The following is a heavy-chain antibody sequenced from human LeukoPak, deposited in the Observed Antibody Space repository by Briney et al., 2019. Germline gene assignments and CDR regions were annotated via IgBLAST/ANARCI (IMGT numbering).Heavy chain of an antibody. Sequence: SQTLSLTCAVSGGSISSGGYSWSWIRQPPGKGLEWIGYIYHSGSTYYNPSLKSRVTISVDRSKNQFSLKLSSVTAADTAVYYCARSSTTTKYYYYGMDVWGQGTTVTVSS. CDR1: GGSISSGGYS. V-gene: IGHV4-30-2*01. D-gene: IGHD2/OR15-2a*01. CDR3: ARSSTTTKYYYYGMDV. J-gene: IGHJ6*02. CDR2: IYHSGST.